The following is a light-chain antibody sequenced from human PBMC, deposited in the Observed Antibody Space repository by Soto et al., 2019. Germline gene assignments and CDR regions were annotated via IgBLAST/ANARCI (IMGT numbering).Light chain of an antibody. CDR2: AAS. J-gene: IGKJ1*01. V-gene: IGKV1-6*01. Sequence: ASQMTQSPSSLSASVGDRVTITCRASQGIRNDLGWYQQKPGKAPKLLIYAASSLQSGVPSRFRGSGSGTDFTLTISSLQPEDFATYYCLQDYNYPRTFGQGIQVDIK. CDR1: QGIRND. CDR3: LQDYNYPRT.